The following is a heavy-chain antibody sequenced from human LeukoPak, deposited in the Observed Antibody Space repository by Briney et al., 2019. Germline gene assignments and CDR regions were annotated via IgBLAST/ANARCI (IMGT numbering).Heavy chain of an antibody. CDR2: INPNSGGT. V-gene: IGHV1-2*02. CDR3: ARLGASIAARLSLEYYYMDV. Sequence: ASVKVSCKASGYTFTGYYMHWVRQAPGQGLEWMGWINPNSGGTNYAQKFQGRVTMTRDTSISTAYMELSRLRSDDTAVYYCARLGASIAARLSLEYYYMDVWGKGTTVTVSS. CDR1: GYTFTGYY. D-gene: IGHD6-6*01. J-gene: IGHJ6*03.